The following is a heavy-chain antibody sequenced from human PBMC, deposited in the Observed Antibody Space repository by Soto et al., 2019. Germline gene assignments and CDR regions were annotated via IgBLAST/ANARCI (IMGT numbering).Heavy chain of an antibody. CDR3: AKGITMFGVIIEYYVYYGMDV. CDR2: INGGGSST. D-gene: IGHD3-3*01. V-gene: IGHV3-23*01. Sequence: PGGSLRLSCAASGFTFSGYAMSWVRQAPGKGLEWVSGINGGGSSTYYADSVKGRFTISRDNSKNTLYLQMNSLRVEDTAVYYCAKGITMFGVIIEYYVYYGMDVWGQGTTVTVSS. J-gene: IGHJ6*02. CDR1: GFTFSGYA.